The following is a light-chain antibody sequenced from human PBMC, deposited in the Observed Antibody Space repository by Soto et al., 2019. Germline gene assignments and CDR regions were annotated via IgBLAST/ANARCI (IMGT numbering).Light chain of an antibody. J-gene: IGLJ1*01. CDR1: SGHSSYA. CDR3: SSYTSSSTSYV. V-gene: IGLV4-69*01. CDR2: LNGDGSH. Sequence: QPVLTQSPSASASLGASVKLTCTLSSGHSSYAIAWHQQQPEKGPRYLMNLNGDGSHTKGDGIPDRFSGSSSGAERYLTISSPQSEDEADYYCSSYTSSSTSYVFGTGTKLTVL.